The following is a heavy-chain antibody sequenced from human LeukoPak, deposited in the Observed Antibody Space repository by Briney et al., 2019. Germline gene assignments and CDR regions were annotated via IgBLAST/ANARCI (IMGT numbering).Heavy chain of an antibody. CDR2: IYHSGSGST. CDR1: GGSISSGGHS. D-gene: IGHD3-22*01. V-gene: IGHV4-30-2*01. CDR3: ARQYYYDSSGYYYVGFKDAFDI. J-gene: IGHJ3*02. Sequence: SQTLSLTCTVSGGSISSGGHSWSWIRQPPGKGLEWIGYIYHSGSGSTYYNPSLKSRVTISIDKSKNQFSLKLNSVTAADTAVYYCARQYYYDSSGYYYVGFKDAFDIWGQGTMVTVSS.